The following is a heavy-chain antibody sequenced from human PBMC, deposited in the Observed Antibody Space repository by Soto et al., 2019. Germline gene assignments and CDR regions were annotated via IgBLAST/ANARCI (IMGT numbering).Heavy chain of an antibody. V-gene: IGHV4-59*01. J-gene: IGHJ5*02. CDR3: ARDGLGIDR. CDR1: GGSISSYY. D-gene: IGHD1-20*01. Sequence: SETLSLTCTVSGGSISSYYWSWIRQPPGKGLEWIGYIYYSGSTNYNPSLKSRVTISVDTSKNQFSLKLSSVTVADTAVYYCARDGLGIDRWGQGTHVTVSS. CDR2: IYYSGST.